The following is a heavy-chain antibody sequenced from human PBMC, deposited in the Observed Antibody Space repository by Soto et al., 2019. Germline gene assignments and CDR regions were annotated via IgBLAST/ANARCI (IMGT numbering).Heavy chain of an antibody. CDR2: IYYTGKT. V-gene: IGHV4-59*01. CDR1: GGTIGDYY. CDR3: VRKYNRSGSFDS. D-gene: IGHD1-20*01. J-gene: IGHJ4*02. Sequence: SETLPVTCSTSGGTIGDYYWSWIRQPPGKGLEWLAYIYYTGKTDQNPSLERRVSISLGTSKKQFSLNLRSVTAADTAVYYCVRKYNRSGSFDSWGPGILVTVSS.